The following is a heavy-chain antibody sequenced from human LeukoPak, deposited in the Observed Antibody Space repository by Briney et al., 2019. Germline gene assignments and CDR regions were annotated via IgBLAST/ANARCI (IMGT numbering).Heavy chain of an antibody. CDR1: GYTFTSYG. CDR3: ARDPSSGWRNKRDY. J-gene: IGHJ4*02. V-gene: IGHV1-18*01. CDR2: ISTYNGNT. D-gene: IGHD6-25*01. Sequence: ASVKVSCKASGYTFTSYGISWVRQAPGQGLEWLGWISTYNGNTHYAQKLQGRVTMTTDTSTSTAYMELRSLRSDDTAVYYCARDPSSGWRNKRDYWGQGTLVTVSS.